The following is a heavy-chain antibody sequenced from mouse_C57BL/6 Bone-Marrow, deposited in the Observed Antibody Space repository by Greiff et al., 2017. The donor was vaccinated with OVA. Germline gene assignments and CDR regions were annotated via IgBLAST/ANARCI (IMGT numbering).Heavy chain of an antibody. J-gene: IGHJ2*01. V-gene: IGHV1-76*01. D-gene: IGHD1-1*01. CDR3: ARSHYYGSSSYFDY. CDR1: GYTFTDYY. Sequence: LVESGAELVRPGASVKLSCKASGYTFTDYYINWVKQRPGQGLEWIARIYPGSGNTYYNEKFKGKATLTAEKSSSTAYMQLSSLTSEDSAVYFCARSHYYGSSSYFDYWGQGTTLTVSS. CDR2: IYPGSGNT.